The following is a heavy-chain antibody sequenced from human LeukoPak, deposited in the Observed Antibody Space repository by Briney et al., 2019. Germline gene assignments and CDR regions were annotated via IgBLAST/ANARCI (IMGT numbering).Heavy chain of an antibody. D-gene: IGHD7-27*01. CDR1: GFTFSSYT. CDR2: ITTSDGNT. CDR3: AKDGGLWVSAHWGDS. J-gene: IGHJ4*02. V-gene: IGHV3-23*01. Sequence: GGSLRLSCAASGFTFSSYTMSWVRQAPGKGLEWVSTITTSDGNTYYADSVEGRFTVSRDNSKNTLYLQMNSLRAEDTAVYYCAKDGGLWVSAHWGDSWGRGTLVTVSS.